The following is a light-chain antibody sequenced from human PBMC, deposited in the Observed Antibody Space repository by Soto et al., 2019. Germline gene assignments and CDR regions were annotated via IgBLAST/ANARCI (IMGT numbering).Light chain of an antibody. V-gene: IGLV2-14*01. CDR2: DVS. CDR1: SSDVGGYNY. J-gene: IGLJ1*01. CDR3: SSYTTSNTRQIV. Sequence: QSVLTQPASVFGSPGQSITISCTGTSSDVGGYNYVSWYQQHPGKAPKFMIYDVSNRPSGVSNRFSGSKSGNTASLTISGLQAEDEADYYCSSYTTSNTRQIVFGTGTKDTVL.